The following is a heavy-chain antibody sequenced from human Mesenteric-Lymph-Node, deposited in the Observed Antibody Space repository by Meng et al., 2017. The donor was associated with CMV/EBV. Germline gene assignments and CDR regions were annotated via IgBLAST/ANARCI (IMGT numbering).Heavy chain of an antibody. CDR2: IYYSGST. J-gene: IGHJ4*02. Sequence: GSLRLSCTVSGSSLAYDTYYWGWIRQSPGKGLEWIGIIYYSGSTQYNPSLKSRVTMSKDTSKNQFSLKLNSVTAADTAVYYCASLTTVTFDYWGQGTLVTVSS. CDR1: GSSLAYDTYY. V-gene: IGHV4-39*07. D-gene: IGHD4-17*01. CDR3: ASLTTVTFDY.